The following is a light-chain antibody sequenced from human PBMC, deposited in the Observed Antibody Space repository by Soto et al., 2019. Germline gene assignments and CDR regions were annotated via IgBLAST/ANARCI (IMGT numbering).Light chain of an antibody. CDR1: QSVSSNF. V-gene: IGKV3-20*01. CDR2: GVS. J-gene: IGKJ4*01. CDR3: QQYGNSPLT. Sequence: EIVLTQSPGTLSLSPGERATLSCRASQSVSSNFLAWYQQKPGQAPRVIIFGVSTRATGIPDRFSGSGSGTDFTLTISRLEPEDFALYYCQQYGNSPLTFGGGNKVDI.